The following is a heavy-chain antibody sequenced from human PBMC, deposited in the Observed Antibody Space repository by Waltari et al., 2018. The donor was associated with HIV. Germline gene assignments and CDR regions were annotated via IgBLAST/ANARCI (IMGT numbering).Heavy chain of an antibody. D-gene: IGHD4-17*01. Sequence: QVQLVQSGAEVKKPGASVKVSCKASGYTFTSYDINWVRQATGQGLEWMGWMNPNSGNTGYAQKFQGRVTMTRNTSISTAYMELSSLRSEDTAVYYCARSYDYGGNPIYYGMDVWGQGTTVTVSS. CDR2: MNPNSGNT. CDR1: GYTFTSYD. CDR3: ARSYDYGGNPIYYGMDV. V-gene: IGHV1-8*01. J-gene: IGHJ6*02.